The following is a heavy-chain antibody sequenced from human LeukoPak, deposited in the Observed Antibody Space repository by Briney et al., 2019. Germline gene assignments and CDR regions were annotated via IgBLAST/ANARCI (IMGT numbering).Heavy chain of an antibody. CDR3: ARSHGGITIRNWFDP. Sequence: GASVTVSCTSSGYTFTAYYMHWVRQAPGQGLEWMGWINPNSGGTNYAQKFQGRVTMTRDTSISTAYMELSRLRSDDTAVYYCARSHGGITIRNWFDPWGQGTLVTVSS. CDR2: INPNSGGT. D-gene: IGHD3-3*01. J-gene: IGHJ5*02. V-gene: IGHV1-2*02. CDR1: GYTFTAYY.